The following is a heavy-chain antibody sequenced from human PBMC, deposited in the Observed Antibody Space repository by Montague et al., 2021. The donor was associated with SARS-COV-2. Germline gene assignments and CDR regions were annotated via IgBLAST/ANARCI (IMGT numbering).Heavy chain of an antibody. Sequence: SLRLSCAASGFTFSHYWTHWVRQAPGKGLEWVATISSSSSYIYYADSMKGRFTISRDNSKNSVFLQMNSLRAEDTALYYCARDRESSFTFYSGSDVRAPPDVWGQGTTVTVSS. V-gene: IGHV3-21*06. CDR3: ARDRESSFTFYSGSDVRAPPDV. CDR1: GFTFSHYW. CDR2: ISSSSSYI. J-gene: IGHJ6*02. D-gene: IGHD3-10*01.